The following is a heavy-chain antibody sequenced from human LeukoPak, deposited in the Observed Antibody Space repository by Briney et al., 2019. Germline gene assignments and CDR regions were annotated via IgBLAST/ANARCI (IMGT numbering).Heavy chain of an antibody. Sequence: GGSLRLSCAASGFTFSSYWVHWVRQAPGKGLVWVSRINSDGSSTSYADSVKGRFTTSRDNAKNSVHLQMNSLRVEDTAIYYCARHSGGDGYNYNGMDVWGQGTMVTVSS. D-gene: IGHD6-19*01. CDR2: INSDGSST. V-gene: IGHV3-74*01. J-gene: IGHJ6*02. CDR1: GFTFSSYW. CDR3: ARHSGGDGYNYNGMDV.